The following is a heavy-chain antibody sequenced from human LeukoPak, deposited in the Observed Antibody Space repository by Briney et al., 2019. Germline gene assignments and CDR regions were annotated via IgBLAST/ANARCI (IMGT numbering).Heavy chain of an antibody. D-gene: IGHD6-19*01. Sequence: SQTLSLTCAVSGDSISSGGYSWGWIRQPPGKGLEWIGYIYHSGSTYYNPSLKSRVTISVDRSKNQFSLKLSSVTAADKAASYCARVTHSGFDYWGQGTLVTVSS. J-gene: IGHJ4*02. V-gene: IGHV4-30-2*01. CDR3: ARVTHSGFDY. CDR2: IYHSGST. CDR1: GDSISSGGYS.